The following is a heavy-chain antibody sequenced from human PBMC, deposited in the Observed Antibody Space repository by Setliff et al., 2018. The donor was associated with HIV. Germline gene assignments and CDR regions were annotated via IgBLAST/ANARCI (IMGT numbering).Heavy chain of an antibody. V-gene: IGHV1-2*02. CDR2: INPNSGDT. D-gene: IGHD6-13*01. CDR1: GYTFIGHY. CDR3: ARDQVYWQQLLFDY. J-gene: IGHJ4*02. Sequence: ASVKVSCKASGYTFIGHYIHWGRQAPGQGLEWMGWINPNSGDTKYAQKFQDRVSLTRDTSLSTAYMELSSLTSDDTAIYYCARDQVYWQQLLFDYWGQGTLVTVSS.